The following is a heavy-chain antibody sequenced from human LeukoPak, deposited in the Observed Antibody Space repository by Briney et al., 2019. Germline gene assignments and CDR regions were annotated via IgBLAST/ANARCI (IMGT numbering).Heavy chain of an antibody. Sequence: ASVKVSCKPSGYTFTSYGITWVRQAPGQGLEWVGWISAYNGNTNYAQKFQGRVTMTTDTSTSTAYMELRSLRSDDTAVYYCARGGDYEYFQHWGQGTLVTVSS. CDR2: ISAYNGNT. J-gene: IGHJ1*01. CDR3: ARGGDYEYFQH. CDR1: GYTFTSYG. D-gene: IGHD4-17*01. V-gene: IGHV1-18*01.